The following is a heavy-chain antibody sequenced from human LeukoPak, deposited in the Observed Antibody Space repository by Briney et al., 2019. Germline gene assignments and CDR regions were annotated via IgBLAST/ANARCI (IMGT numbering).Heavy chain of an antibody. V-gene: IGHV3-7*01. CDR1: GFTFSSYW. J-gene: IGHJ5*02. D-gene: IGHD3-10*01. CDR3: ARDLWFGESNWFDP. CDR2: IKQDGSEK. Sequence: GGALRLSCAASGFTFSSYWMSWVRQAPGKGLEWVADIKQDGSEKYYVDSVKGRFTISRDNAKNSLYLQMKSLRAEHTAVYYCARDLWFGESNWFDPWGQGTLVTVSS.